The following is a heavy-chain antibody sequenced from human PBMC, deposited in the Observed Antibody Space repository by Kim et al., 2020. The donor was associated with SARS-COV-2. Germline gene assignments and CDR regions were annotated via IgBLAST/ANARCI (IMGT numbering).Heavy chain of an antibody. J-gene: IGHJ5*02. V-gene: IGHV3-21*01. CDR3: ARDEYYGSQRGWFDP. Sequence: DEVKGRFNMSKDNAKNSLYLKMNSLRAEDTAVYYCARDEYYGSQRGWFDPWGQGTLVTVSS. D-gene: IGHD4-17*01.